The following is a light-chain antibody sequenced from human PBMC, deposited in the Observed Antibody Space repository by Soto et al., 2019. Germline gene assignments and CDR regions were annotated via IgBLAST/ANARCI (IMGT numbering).Light chain of an antibody. V-gene: IGLV1-44*01. Sequence: QSVLTQPPSASRTPGQRVFISCSGSSSNIGSNAVNWYQQFPGTAPKLLIYSDNRRPSGVPDRFSGSKSGTSASLAISGLQSEDEADYYCAAWDDSLVGVFGGGTKLTVL. J-gene: IGLJ3*02. CDR3: AAWDDSLVGV. CDR1: SSNIGSNA. CDR2: SDN.